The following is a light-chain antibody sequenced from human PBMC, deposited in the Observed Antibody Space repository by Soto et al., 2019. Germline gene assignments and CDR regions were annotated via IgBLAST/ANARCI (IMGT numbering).Light chain of an antibody. J-gene: IGKJ2*01. CDR3: LQDYNSPHT. CDR1: QGIRSD. V-gene: IGKV1-6*01. CDR2: GAS. Sequence: AIQMTQSPSSLSASVGDRVTITCRASQGIRSDLGWYQQKPGIAPKLLIYGASTLQSGVPSRFSGSGSGTDFTLTISSLQPEDVATYYCLQDYNSPHTFGQWTKLEIK.